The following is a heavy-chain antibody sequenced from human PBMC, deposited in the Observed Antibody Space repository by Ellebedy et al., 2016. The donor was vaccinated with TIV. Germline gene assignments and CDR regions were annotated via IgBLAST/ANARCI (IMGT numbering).Heavy chain of an antibody. V-gene: IGHV1-3*04. CDR1: GYTFTTFA. Sequence: AASVKVSCKTSGYTFTTFAVHWVRQAPGQSPEWMGWINIADANTKYSQKFQGRVTFTRDISATTVYMHLRSLRFDDSAVYYCARDPLGYCSGGSCTNNWFDPWGQGTLVTVSS. CDR3: ARDPLGYCSGGSCTNNWFDP. D-gene: IGHD2-15*01. J-gene: IGHJ5*02. CDR2: INIADANT.